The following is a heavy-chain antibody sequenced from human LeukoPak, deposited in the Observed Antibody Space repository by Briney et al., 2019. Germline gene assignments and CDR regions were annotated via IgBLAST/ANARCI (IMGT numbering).Heavy chain of an antibody. J-gene: IGHJ4*02. CDR3: ARDHVAGTREFDY. CDR1: GFTFSSYG. V-gene: IGHV3-30*02. Sequence: GGSLRLSCAASGFTFSSYGMHWVRQAPGKGLEWVAFIRYDGSNKYYADSVKGRFTISRDNSKNTLYLQMNSLRAEDTAVYYCARDHVAGTREFDYWGQGTLVTVSS. CDR2: IRYDGSNK. D-gene: IGHD6-19*01.